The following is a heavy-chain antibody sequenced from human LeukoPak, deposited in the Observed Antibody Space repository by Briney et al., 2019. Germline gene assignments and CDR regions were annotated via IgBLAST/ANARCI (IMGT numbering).Heavy chain of an antibody. CDR3: ARAVRDYVSGSYWNWFDP. V-gene: IGHV3-48*04. CDR2: ISSSSSTI. CDR1: GFTFSGYN. Sequence: GSLRLSCAASGFTFSGYNMNWVRQAPGKGLERVSYISSSSSTIYYADSVKGRFTISRDNAKNSLYLQMSSLRAEDTAVYYCARAVRDYVSGSYWNWFDPWGQGTLVTVSS. J-gene: IGHJ5*02. D-gene: IGHD3-10*01.